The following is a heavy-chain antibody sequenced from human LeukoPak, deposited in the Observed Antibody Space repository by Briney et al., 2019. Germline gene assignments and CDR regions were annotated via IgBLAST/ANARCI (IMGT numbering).Heavy chain of an antibody. V-gene: IGHV4-39*01. D-gene: IGHD3-3*01. CDR1: GGSISSSSYY. Sequence: SETLSLTCTVSGGSISSSSYYWGWIRQPPGKGLEWIETIYYSGTTYYNSSLKSRVTISADTSKKHFSLRLSSVTAADTAVYYCARLWSGDYYFAYWGQGTLVTVSS. J-gene: IGHJ4*02. CDR3: ARLWSGDYYFAY. CDR2: IYYSGTT.